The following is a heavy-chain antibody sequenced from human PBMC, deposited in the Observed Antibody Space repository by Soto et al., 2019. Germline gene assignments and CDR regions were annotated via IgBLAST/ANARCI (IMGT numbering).Heavy chain of an antibody. CDR1: GFTFSSYG. CDR3: AKSYGVGSPLPYFDY. V-gene: IGHV3-30*18. J-gene: IGHJ4*02. CDR2: ISYDGSNK. Sequence: GGSLRLSCAASGFTFSSYGMHWVRQAPGKGLEWVAVISYDGSNKYYADSVKGRFTISRDNSKNTLYLQMNSLRAEDTAVYYCAKSYGVGSPLPYFDYWGQG. D-gene: IGHD4-17*01.